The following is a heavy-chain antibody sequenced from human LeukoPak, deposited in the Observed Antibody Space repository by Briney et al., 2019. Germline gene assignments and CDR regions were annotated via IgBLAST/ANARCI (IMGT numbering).Heavy chain of an antibody. D-gene: IGHD3-22*01. Sequence: GASVKVSCKASGGTFSSYAISWVRQAPGQGLEWMGWMNPNSGNTGYAQKFQGRVTMTRSTSISTAYMELSSLRSEDTAVYYCATSYYYDSSGRLPADYWGQGTLVTVSS. CDR1: GGTFSSYA. CDR3: ATSYYYDSSGRLPADY. CDR2: MNPNSGNT. J-gene: IGHJ4*02. V-gene: IGHV1-8*02.